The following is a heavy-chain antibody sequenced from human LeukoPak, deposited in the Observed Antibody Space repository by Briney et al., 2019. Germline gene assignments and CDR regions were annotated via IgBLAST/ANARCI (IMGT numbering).Heavy chain of an antibody. V-gene: IGHV1-2*02. J-gene: IGHJ5*02. Sequence: ASVKVSCKASGYTFSDYYMHWVRQDPGQGLEWMGWIDRSTGTKYAQKFQGRVTMTRDTSISTAYMELNRLTSDDTAVYFCAREYSQSYTPLSPWGQGTLVTVSS. D-gene: IGHD3-10*01. CDR1: GYTFSDYY. CDR2: IDRSTGT. CDR3: AREYSQSYTPLSP.